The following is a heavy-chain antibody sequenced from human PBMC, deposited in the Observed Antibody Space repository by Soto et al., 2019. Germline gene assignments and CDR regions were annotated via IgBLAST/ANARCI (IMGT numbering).Heavy chain of an antibody. J-gene: IGHJ5*02. CDR2: IYYSGST. CDR3: ARVVMPDNWFDP. CDR1: GASVSSGRYY. D-gene: IGHD1-26*01. Sequence: PSETLSLTCTVSGASVSSGRYYWTWIRQPPGKGLEWIGYIYYSGSTNYNPSLKSRVTISVDTSKNQSSLKLSSVTAADTAVYYCARVVMPDNWFDPWGQGTLVTVSS. V-gene: IGHV4-61*01.